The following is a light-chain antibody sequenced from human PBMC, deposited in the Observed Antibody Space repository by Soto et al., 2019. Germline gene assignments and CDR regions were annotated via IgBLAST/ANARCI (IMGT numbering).Light chain of an antibody. J-gene: IGKJ3*01. Sequence: EIVLTQSPGTLSLSPGERATLSCRASQSVSSSYLAWYQQKPGQAPRLLIYGASSRATGIPDRFSGSGSGTAFTLTISRREPEDFAVYYCQQYGSSSFTFGPGTTVDIK. CDR3: QQYGSSSFT. CDR2: GAS. CDR1: QSVSSSY. V-gene: IGKV3-20*01.